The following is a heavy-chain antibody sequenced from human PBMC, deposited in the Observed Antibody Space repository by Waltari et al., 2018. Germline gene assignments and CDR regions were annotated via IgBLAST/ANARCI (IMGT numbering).Heavy chain of an antibody. CDR1: GFTFSSYA. CDR3: AKVVARWFDY. CDR2: IYSGGSST. Sequence: EVQLLESGGGLVQPGGSLRLSCAASGFTFSSYAMSWVRQAPGKGLEWVSVIYSGGSSTYYADSVKGRFTISRDNSKNTLYLQMNSLRAEDTAVYYCAKVVARWFDYWGQGTLVTVSS. J-gene: IGHJ4*02. V-gene: IGHV3-23*03. D-gene: IGHD5-12*01.